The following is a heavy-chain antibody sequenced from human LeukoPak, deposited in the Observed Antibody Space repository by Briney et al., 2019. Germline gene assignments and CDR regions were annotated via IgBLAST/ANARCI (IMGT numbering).Heavy chain of an antibody. CDR2: INPSGGST. V-gene: IGHV1-46*01. D-gene: IGHD2-21*02. CDR1: GYTFTSYY. Sequence: ASVKVSCKASGYTFTSYYIHWVRQAPGQGLEWMGIINPSGGSTSYAQKFQGRVTMTRDTSTSTVYMELSSLRSEDTAVYYCAREGAYCGGDCYSGSLDYYYYYRDVWGKGTTVTISS. J-gene: IGHJ6*03. CDR3: AREGAYCGGDCYSGSLDYYYYYRDV.